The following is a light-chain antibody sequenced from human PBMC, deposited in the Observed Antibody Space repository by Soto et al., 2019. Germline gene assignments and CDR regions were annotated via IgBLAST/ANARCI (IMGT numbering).Light chain of an antibody. CDR1: SSNIGSNT. CDR3: AVWDDSLNGRV. V-gene: IGLV1-44*01. J-gene: IGLJ1*01. CDR2: SNN. Sequence: QSVLTQPPLASGTPGQRVTISCPGSSSNIGSNTINWYQQLPGTAPKLLIYSNNQRPSGVPDRFSGSKSGTSASLAISGLQSEDEADYYCAVWDDSLNGRVFGTGTKVTV.